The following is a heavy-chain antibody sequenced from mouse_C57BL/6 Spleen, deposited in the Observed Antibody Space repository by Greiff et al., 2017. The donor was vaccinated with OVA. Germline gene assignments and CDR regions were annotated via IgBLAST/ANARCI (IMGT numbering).Heavy chain of an antibody. J-gene: IGHJ2*01. Sequence: QVQLQQSGAELVRPGASVTLSCKASGYTFTDYEMHWVKQTPVHGLEWIGAIDPETGGTAYNQKFKGKAKLTADKSSSTAYMELRSLTSEDSAVYYCTRWRYWGQGTTLTVSS. V-gene: IGHV1-15*01. CDR1: GYTFTDYE. CDR2: IDPETGGT. CDR3: TRWRY.